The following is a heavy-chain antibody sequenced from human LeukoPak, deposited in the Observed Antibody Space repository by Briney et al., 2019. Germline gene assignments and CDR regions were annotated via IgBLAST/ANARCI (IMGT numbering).Heavy chain of an antibody. D-gene: IGHD4-23*01. V-gene: IGHV3-7*01. CDR1: GFNFRNYW. CDR2: IKHDGGEI. CDR3: ARGNGGQVDY. Sequence: GGSLRLSCATSGFNFRNYWMTWVRQAPGKGLEWLANIKHDGGEIYYVDSVKGRFTISRDNAKNSLYLQMNSLRAEDTAVYYCARGNGGQVDYWGQGTLVTVSS. J-gene: IGHJ4*02.